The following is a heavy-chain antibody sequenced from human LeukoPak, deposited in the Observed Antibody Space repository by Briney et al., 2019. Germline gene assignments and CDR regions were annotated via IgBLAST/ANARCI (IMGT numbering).Heavy chain of an antibody. CDR3: AREGEVDIVVVPAAPSFDP. J-gene: IGHJ5*02. V-gene: IGHV1-2*02. CDR2: INPNSGGT. Sequence: ASVKVSCKASGYTFTGYYMHWVRQAPGQGLEWMGWINPNSGGTNYAQKFQGRVTMTRDTSISTAYMELSRLRSDDTAVYYCAREGEVDIVVVPAAPSFDPWGQGTLVTVSS. D-gene: IGHD2-2*03. CDR1: GYTFTGYY.